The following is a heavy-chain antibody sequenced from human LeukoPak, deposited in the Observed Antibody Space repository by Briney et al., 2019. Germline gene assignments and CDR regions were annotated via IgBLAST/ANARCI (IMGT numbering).Heavy chain of an antibody. V-gene: IGHV3-11*01. CDR1: GFTFSDYY. D-gene: IGHD6-13*01. Sequence: GGSLRLSCAASGFTFSDYYMSWIRQAPGKGLEWVSYISSSGSTIYYADSVKGRFTISRDNAKNSLYLQMNSLRAEDTAMYYVGRGTRIEAAAPDVFDIWGKGTLLTVS. CDR2: ISSSGSTI. CDR3: GRGTRIEAAAPDVFDI. J-gene: IGHJ3*02.